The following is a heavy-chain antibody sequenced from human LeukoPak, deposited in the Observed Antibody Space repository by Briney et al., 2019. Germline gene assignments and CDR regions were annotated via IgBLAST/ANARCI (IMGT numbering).Heavy chain of an antibody. V-gene: IGHV4-59*01. J-gene: IGHJ2*01. Sequence: PSETLSLTCTVSGGSISSYYWSWIRQPPGKGLEWIGYIYYSGSTNYNPSLKSRVTISVDTSKNQFSLKLSSVTAADTAVYYCARATTVTDWYFDLWGRGTLVAVSS. CDR1: GGSISSYY. D-gene: IGHD4-17*01. CDR2: IYYSGST. CDR3: ARATTVTDWYFDL.